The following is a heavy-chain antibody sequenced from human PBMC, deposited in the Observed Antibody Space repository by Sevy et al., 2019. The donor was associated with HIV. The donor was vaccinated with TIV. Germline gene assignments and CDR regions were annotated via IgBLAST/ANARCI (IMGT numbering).Heavy chain of an antibody. J-gene: IGHJ6*03. V-gene: IGHV3-7*03. Sequence: GGSLRLSCAASAFTFSSYWMSRVRQAPGKGLEWVANIKEDGNEKYYVDSVKGRFTISRDNAKNSLYLQMNSLRAEDTAVYSCARVRSDYGDYYYHYYYMDVWGKGTTVTVSS. CDR1: AFTFSSYW. CDR2: IKEDGNEK. CDR3: ARVRSDYGDYYYHYYYMDV. D-gene: IGHD4-17*01.